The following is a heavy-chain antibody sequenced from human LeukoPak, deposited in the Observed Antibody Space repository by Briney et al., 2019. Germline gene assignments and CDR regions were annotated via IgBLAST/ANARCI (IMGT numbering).Heavy chain of an antibody. Sequence: ASVKVSCKASGYTFTSYYMHWVRQAPGQGLEWMGIIKPSGGSTSYAQKFQGRVTMTRDTSTSTVYMELSSLRSEDTAVYYCAREGPDWNDVSMAPGPIDYWGQGTLVTVSS. CDR2: IKPSGGST. D-gene: IGHD1-1*01. CDR1: GYTFTSYY. V-gene: IGHV1-46*01. J-gene: IGHJ4*02. CDR3: AREGPDWNDVSMAPGPIDY.